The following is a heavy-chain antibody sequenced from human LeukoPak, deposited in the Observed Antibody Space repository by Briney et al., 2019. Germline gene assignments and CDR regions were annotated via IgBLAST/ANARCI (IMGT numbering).Heavy chain of an antibody. J-gene: IGHJ4*02. V-gene: IGHV4-61*01. CDR3: ARDRFSYDSSGYFDY. D-gene: IGHD3-22*01. CDR2: IYYSGST. Sequence: PSETLSLTCTVSGGSISSSNYYWGWIRQPPGKGLEWIGYIYYSGSTNYNPSLKSRVTISVDTSKNQFSLKLSSVTAADTAVYYCARDRFSYDSSGYFDYWGQGTLVTVSS. CDR1: GGSISSSNYY.